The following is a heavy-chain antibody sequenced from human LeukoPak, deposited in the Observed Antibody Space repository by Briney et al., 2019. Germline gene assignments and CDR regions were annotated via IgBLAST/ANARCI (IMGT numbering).Heavy chain of an antibody. J-gene: IGHJ4*02. CDR2: ISYDGSNK. Sequence: GGSLGLSCAASGFTFSSYGMHWVRQAPGKGLEWVAVISYDGSNKYYADSVKGRFTISRDNSKNTLYLQMNSLRAEDTAVYYCAKESRGYCSSTSCPYYFDYWGQGTLVTVSS. V-gene: IGHV3-30*18. CDR3: AKESRGYCSSTSCPYYFDY. CDR1: GFTFSSYG. D-gene: IGHD2-2*01.